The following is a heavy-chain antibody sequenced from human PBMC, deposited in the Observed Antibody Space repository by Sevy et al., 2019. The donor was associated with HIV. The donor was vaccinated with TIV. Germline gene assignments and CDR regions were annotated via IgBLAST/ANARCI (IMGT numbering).Heavy chain of an antibody. J-gene: IGHJ5*02. V-gene: IGHV4-59*01. CDR1: GGSISSYY. D-gene: IGHD2-15*01. CDR2: IYYSGST. Sequence: SETLSLTCTVSGGSISSYYWSWIRQPPGKGLEWIGYIYYSGSTNYNPSLKSRVTISVDTSKNQLSLKLSSVTAADTAVYYCARINRYCSGGSCFSSYFDPWGQGTLVTVSS. CDR3: ARINRYCSGGSCFSSYFDP.